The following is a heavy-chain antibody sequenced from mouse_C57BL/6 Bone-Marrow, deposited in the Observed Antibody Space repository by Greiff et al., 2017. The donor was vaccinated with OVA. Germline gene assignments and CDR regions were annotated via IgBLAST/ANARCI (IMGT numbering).Heavy chain of an antibody. J-gene: IGHJ4*01. CDR3: AINLYYSNYNYAMYY. V-gene: IGHV1-74*01. CDR1: GYTFTSYW. D-gene: IGHD2-5*01. Sequence: QVQLQQPGAELVKPGASVKVSCKASGYTFTSYWMHWVKQRPGQGLEWIGRIHPSDSDTQYNQKFKGKATLTVDKSSSTAYMPLRSLTSEDSAVYYCAINLYYSNYNYAMYYWGQGTSVTVSS. CDR2: IHPSDSDT.